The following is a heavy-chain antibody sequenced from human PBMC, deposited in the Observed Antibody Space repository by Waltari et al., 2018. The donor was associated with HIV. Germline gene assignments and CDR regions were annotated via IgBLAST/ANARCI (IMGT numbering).Heavy chain of an antibody. D-gene: IGHD3-22*01. V-gene: IGHV5-51*01. J-gene: IGHJ4*02. CDR1: GYSFSSYW. CDR3: ARHGFGTSLYDSSEYSPLDF. CDR2: IYPGFPDT. Sequence: EVQLVQSGAEVKKPGESLKISCKGSGYSFSSYWICWVRQMPGKGPEWMGSIYPGFPDTSYSPSFQGQVIISVDKSISTAYLQWSSLKASDTAMYYCARHGFGTSLYDSSEYSPLDFWGQGTLVTVSS.